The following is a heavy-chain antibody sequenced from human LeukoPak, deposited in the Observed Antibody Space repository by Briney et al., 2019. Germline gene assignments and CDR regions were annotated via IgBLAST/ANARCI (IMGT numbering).Heavy chain of an antibody. CDR3: AKNRQSGFSFDP. V-gene: IGHV4-34*01. CDR1: GGSLNGHY. J-gene: IGHJ5*02. D-gene: IGHD2/OR15-2a*01. CDR2: GSDSGGT. Sequence: PSETLSLTCAVYGGSLNGHYWSWIRQPPGKGLEWIGEGSDSGGTKFNPSLRSRVTISADTSRNQFSLKLSSVTAADTAVYYCAKNRQSGFSFDPWGQGTLVTVSS.